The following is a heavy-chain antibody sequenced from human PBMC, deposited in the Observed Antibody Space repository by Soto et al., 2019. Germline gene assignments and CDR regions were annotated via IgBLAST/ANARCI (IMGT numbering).Heavy chain of an antibody. Sequence: DVQLVESGGGLVKPGGSLRLSCAASGFIFSSHNMNWVRPAPGKGLEWVSSITGSSSYIFYADSVKGRFTISRDNAKNTVYLQVNSLRAEDTGVYYCARLVASETGYGMDGWGQGTTVTVSS. CDR1: GFIFSSHN. D-gene: IGHD3-9*01. J-gene: IGHJ6*02. CDR3: ARLVASETGYGMDG. CDR2: ITGSSSYI. V-gene: IGHV3-21*06.